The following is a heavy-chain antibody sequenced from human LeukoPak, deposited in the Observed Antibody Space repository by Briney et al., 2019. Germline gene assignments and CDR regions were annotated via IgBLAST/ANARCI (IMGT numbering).Heavy chain of an antibody. V-gene: IGHV4-34*01. J-gene: IGHJ5*02. CDR1: GWSFNHYY. CDR2: TNARGES. Sequence: PSETLSLTCAVYGWSFNHYYWNWIRQLPGEGPEWIGETNARGESNFNPSLKSRVTIYVDTSKKQFSLRLTAMIAADTAVYYCARSQVPAARGHNWFDPWGQGTLVTVSS. D-gene: IGHD2-2*01. CDR3: ARSQVPAARGHNWFDP.